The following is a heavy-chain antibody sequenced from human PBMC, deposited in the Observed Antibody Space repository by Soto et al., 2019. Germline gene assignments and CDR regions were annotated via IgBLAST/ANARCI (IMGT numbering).Heavy chain of an antibody. CDR1: GYTFTSYG. V-gene: IGHV1-18*01. CDR3: ARSMYYFDSSGYSYHYYGMDV. CDR2: ITAYNGKT. Sequence: QVQMVQSGAEVKEPGASVKVTCKASGYTFTSYGISWVRQAPGQVLEWMGWITAYNGKTNYAQNLQGRVIMTTDTSTSTAYMELRSLRSDDTAVYYCARSMYYFDSSGYSYHYYGMDVWGQGTTVTVSS. J-gene: IGHJ6*02. D-gene: IGHD3-22*01.